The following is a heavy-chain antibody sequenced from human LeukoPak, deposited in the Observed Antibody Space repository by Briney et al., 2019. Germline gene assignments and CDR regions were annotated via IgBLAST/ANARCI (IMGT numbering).Heavy chain of an antibody. D-gene: IGHD3-22*01. V-gene: IGHV3-23*01. CDR1: GFTFSSYA. CDR3: AKEELYYYDSSCYSN. CDR2: ISGSGGST. Sequence: GGCLRLSCAASGFTFSSYAMSWVRQAPGKGLEWVSGISGSGGSTYYADSVKGRFTISRDNSKNTLYLQMNSLRAEDTAVYYCAKEELYYYDSSCYSNWGQGTLVTVSS. J-gene: IGHJ4*02.